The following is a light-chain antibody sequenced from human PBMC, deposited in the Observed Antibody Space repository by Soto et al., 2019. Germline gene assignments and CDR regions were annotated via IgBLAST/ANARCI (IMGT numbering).Light chain of an antibody. CDR1: QSISNW. Sequence: DIQMTQSPSTLSASVGVRVTITCRASQSISNWLAWYQQKPGKAPKPLIYDASSLESGVPSRFSGSGSGTEFTSTISCLQPDDYATYYCQQYNSYPYTFGQGTKLEIK. CDR2: DAS. CDR3: QQYNSYPYT. J-gene: IGKJ2*01. V-gene: IGKV1-5*01.